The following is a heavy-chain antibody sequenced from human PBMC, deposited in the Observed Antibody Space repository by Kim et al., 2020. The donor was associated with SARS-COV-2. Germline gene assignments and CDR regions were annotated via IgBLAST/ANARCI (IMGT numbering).Heavy chain of an antibody. CDR3: ARDRGNGGYSGYDYYFDY. J-gene: IGHJ4*02. Sequence: KGRFTISRDNSKNTLYLQMNSLRAEDTAVYYCARDRGNGGYSGYDYYFDYWGQGTLVTVSS. D-gene: IGHD5-12*01. V-gene: IGHV3-30*01.